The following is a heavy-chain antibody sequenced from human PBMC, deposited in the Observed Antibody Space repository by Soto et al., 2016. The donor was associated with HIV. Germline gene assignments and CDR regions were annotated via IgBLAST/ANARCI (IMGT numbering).Heavy chain of an antibody. D-gene: IGHD2-21*01. CDR1: GFTFSSYW. CDR3: AKDVWRWAFDY. Sequence: EVQLVESGGGLVQPGGSLRLSCAASGFTFSSYWIHWVRQDPVKGLVWVSRISNDGSSTNYADSVKGRFTISRDNAKNTLYLQMNSLRAEDTAIYYCAKDVWRWAFDYWGQGTLVHRLL. CDR2: ISNDGSST. V-gene: IGHV3-74*01. J-gene: IGHJ4*02.